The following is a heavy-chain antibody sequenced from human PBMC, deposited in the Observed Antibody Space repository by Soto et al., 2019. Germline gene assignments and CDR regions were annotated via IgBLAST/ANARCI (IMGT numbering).Heavy chain of an antibody. D-gene: IGHD2-2*01. CDR3: ARDSRDIVVVPAADFDY. CDR1: GFTFSSYG. V-gene: IGHV3-33*01. Sequence: QVQLVESGGGVVQPGRSLRLSCAASGFTFSSYGMHWVHQAPGKGLEWVAVIWYDGSNKYYADSVKGRFTISRDNSKNTLYLQMNSLRAEDPAVYYCARDSRDIVVVPAADFDYWGQGTLVTVSS. J-gene: IGHJ4*02. CDR2: IWYDGSNK.